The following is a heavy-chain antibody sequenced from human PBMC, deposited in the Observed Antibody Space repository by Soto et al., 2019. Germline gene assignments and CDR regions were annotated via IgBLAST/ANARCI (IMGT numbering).Heavy chain of an antibody. CDR3: TTKLITGTREGRAFDI. CDR2: IKSKTDGGTT. J-gene: IGHJ3*02. V-gene: IGHV3-15*07. CDR1: GFTFSNAW. D-gene: IGHD1-7*01. Sequence: EVQLVESGGGLVKPGGSLRLSCAASGFTFSNAWMNWVRQAPGKGLEWVGRIKSKTDGGTTDYAAPVKGRFTISRDDSKNTLYLQMNSLKTEVTAVDYCTTKLITGTREGRAFDIWGQGTMVTVSS.